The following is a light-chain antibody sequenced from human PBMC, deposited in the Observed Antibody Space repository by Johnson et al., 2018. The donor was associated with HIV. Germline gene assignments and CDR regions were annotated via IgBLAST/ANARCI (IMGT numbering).Light chain of an antibody. J-gene: IGLJ1*01. V-gene: IGLV1-51*01. CDR3: GTWDSSLSAGGYV. CDR2: DTY. CDR1: SSNIGNNY. Sequence: QSLLTQPPSVSAAPGQKVTISCSGSSSNIGNNYVSWYQQLPGTAPKLLIYDTYKRFFEIPDRFSGSKSGTSATLGITGLQTGDEADYYCGTWDSSLSAGGYVFGTGTKVTVL.